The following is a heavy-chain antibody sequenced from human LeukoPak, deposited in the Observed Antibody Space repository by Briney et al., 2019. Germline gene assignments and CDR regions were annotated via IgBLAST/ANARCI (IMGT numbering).Heavy chain of an antibody. CDR3: ARDNTVPYFAY. Sequence: PGGSLRLSCAASGFTFSNYEMNWVRQAPGKGLEWLSYISCVGSSIYYADSVRGRFTISRDNAKNSLYLQMNSLRAEDTAVYYCARDNTVPYFAYWGQGTLVTVSS. CDR2: ISCVGSSI. J-gene: IGHJ4*02. D-gene: IGHD4-11*01. CDR1: GFTFSNYE. V-gene: IGHV3-48*03.